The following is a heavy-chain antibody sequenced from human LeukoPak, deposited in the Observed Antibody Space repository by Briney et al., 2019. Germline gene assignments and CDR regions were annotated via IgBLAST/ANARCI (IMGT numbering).Heavy chain of an antibody. Sequence: KPGGSLRLSCAASGFTFSNAWMGWVRRAPGKGLEWVGRIKSKTDGGTTDYAAPVKGRFTISRDDSKNTLYLQMNSLKTEDTAVYYCTTEGAQQLEKGYYYYYYMDVWGKGTTVTVSS. CDR2: IKSKTDGGTT. CDR3: TTEGAQQLEKGYYYYYYMDV. D-gene: IGHD6-13*01. CDR1: GFTFSNAW. J-gene: IGHJ6*03. V-gene: IGHV3-15*01.